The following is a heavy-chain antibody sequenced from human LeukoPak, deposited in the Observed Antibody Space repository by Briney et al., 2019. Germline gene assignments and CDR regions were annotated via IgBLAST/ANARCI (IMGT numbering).Heavy chain of an antibody. CDR2: IKQDGSEK. J-gene: IGHJ5*02. CDR3: ARDPVTGS. D-gene: IGHD4-4*01. V-gene: IGHV3-7*01. CDR1: GFTFSSYA. Sequence: PGRSLRLSCAASGFTFSSYAMHWVRQAPGKGLEWVANIKQDGSEKHYVDSVKGRFTISRDNAKNSLYLQMNSLRAEDTAVYYCARDPVTGSWGQGTLVTVSS.